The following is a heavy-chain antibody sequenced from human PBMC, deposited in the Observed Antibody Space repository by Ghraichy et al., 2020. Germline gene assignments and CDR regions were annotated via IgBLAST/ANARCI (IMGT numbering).Heavy chain of an antibody. D-gene: IGHD2-2*01. V-gene: IGHV4-61*01. CDR1: GDSVSSGSYY. CDR2: IYYSGST. J-gene: IGHJ5*02. Sequence: SETLSLTCTVSGDSVSSGSYYWSWIRQPPGKGLEWIGYIYYSGSTNYNPSLKSRVTISIDTSKNQFSLKLSSVTAADTAVFYCARGDCGRTSCPFDPWGQGTLVTVSS. CDR3: ARGDCGRTSCPFDP.